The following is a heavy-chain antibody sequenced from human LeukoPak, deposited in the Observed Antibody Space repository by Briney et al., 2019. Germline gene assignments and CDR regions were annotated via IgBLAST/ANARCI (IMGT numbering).Heavy chain of an antibody. V-gene: IGHV5-51*01. CDR2: IYPSDSDT. CDR1: GYDLSPYW. D-gene: IGHD3-3*01. J-gene: IGHJ4*02. Sequence: GESLKISCKGSGYDLSPYWIAWVRQMPGKGLEWMGIIYPSDSDTRYSPSFHGQVTISADKSFSTAYLQWSSLTASDTAMYYCARRIVDGHYVGFDYWGQGTLVTVCS. CDR3: ARRIVDGHYVGFDY.